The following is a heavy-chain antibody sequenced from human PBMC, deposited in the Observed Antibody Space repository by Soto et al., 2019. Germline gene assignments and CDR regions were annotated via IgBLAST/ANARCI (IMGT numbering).Heavy chain of an antibody. J-gene: IGHJ4*02. CDR3: ASSSRSSVH. D-gene: IGHD2-2*01. V-gene: IGHV3-30-3*01. CDR1: GFTFSSYA. CDR2: ISYDGSNK. Sequence: AGGSLRLSCAASGFTFSSYAMHWVRQAPGKGLEWVAVISYDGSNKYYADSVKGRFTISRDNSKNTLYLQMNSLRAEDTAVYYCASSSRSSVHRGQGTLVTVSS.